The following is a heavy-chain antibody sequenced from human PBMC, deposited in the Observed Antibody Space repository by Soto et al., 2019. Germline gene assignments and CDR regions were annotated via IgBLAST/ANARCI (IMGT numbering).Heavy chain of an antibody. Sequence: GASVKVSCKASGYTFNNYDIHWVRQAPGHGLEWMGWMNPNSGNTGYAQNFRGRVTMTQNTAIGTAYMELSSLRSDDTATYYCTRAYGAETFDSWGQGTRVTVSS. CDR3: TRAYGAETFDS. D-gene: IGHD3-10*01. J-gene: IGHJ5*01. CDR2: MNPNSGNT. V-gene: IGHV1-8*02. CDR1: GYTFNNYD.